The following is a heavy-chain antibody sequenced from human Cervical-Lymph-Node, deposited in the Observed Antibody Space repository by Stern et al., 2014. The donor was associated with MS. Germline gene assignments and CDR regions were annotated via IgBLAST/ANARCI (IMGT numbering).Heavy chain of an antibody. CDR2: INPTFATA. D-gene: IGHD6-19*01. J-gene: IGHJ4*02. V-gene: IGHV1-69*06. Sequence: QVQLVQSGAEVKKPGSSVNVSCKASGGTFSTYAITWVRQAPGQRLEWMGGINPTFATATYAQKFRGRVTITADKSTSTAYMELRNLRSEDTAVFFCAAERITVAGSKFYFDSWGQGTLVTVSS. CDR3: AAERITVAGSKFYFDS. CDR1: GGTFSTYA.